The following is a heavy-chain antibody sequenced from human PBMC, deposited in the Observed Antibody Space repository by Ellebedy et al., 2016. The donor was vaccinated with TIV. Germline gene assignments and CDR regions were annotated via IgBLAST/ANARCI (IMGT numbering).Heavy chain of an antibody. CDR2: IYYSGST. CDR1: GGSISSGGYY. J-gene: IGHJ5*02. CDR3: ASGPSGDYWFNP. Sequence: SETLSLXXTVSGGSISSGGYYWSWIRQHPGKGLEWIGYIYYSGSTYYNPSLKSRVTISVDTSKNQFSLKLSSVTAADTAVYYCASGPSGDYWFNPWGQGTLVTVSS. V-gene: IGHV4-31*03. D-gene: IGHD5-12*01.